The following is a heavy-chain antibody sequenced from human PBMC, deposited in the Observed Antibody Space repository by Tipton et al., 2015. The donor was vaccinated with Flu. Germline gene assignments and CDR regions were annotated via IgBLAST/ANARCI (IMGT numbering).Heavy chain of an antibody. CDR1: GYSISSGYY. D-gene: IGHD3-10*02. CDR3: ARHTGDSVRGIIDY. V-gene: IGHV4-38-2*01. Sequence: TLSLTCAVSGYSISSGYYWGWVRQPPGKGLEWIGTIYHSGSTYYNPPLKSRLTISVDTSKNQFSLKLSSVTAADTAVYYCARHTGDSVRGIIDYWGQGTLVTVSS. J-gene: IGHJ4*02. CDR2: IYHSGST.